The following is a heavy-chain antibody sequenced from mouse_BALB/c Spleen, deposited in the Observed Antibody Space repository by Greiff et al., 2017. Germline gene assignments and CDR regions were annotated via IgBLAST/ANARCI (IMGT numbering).Heavy chain of an antibody. J-gene: IGHJ4*01. CDR1: GFTFSSYA. CDR3: ARVVITTVVEDAMDY. Sequence: EVKLVESGGGLVKPGGSLKLSCAASGFTFSSYAMSWVRQTPEKRLEWVASISSGGSTYYPDSVKGRFTISRDNARNILYLQMSSLRSEDTAMYYCARVVITTVVEDAMDYWGQGTSVTVSS. V-gene: IGHV5-6-5*01. CDR2: ISSGGST. D-gene: IGHD1-1*01.